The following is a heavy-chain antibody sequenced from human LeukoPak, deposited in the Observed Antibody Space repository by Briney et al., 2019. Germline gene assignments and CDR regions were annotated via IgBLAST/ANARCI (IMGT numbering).Heavy chain of an antibody. CDR2: ISGSGGST. CDR3: ARDRGSGWYGGDY. V-gene: IGHV3-23*01. Sequence: GGSLRLSCAASGFTFSSYAMSWVRQAPGKGLEWVSAISGSGGSTYYADSVKGRFTISRDNAKNSLYLQMNSLRAEDTAVYYCARDRGSGWYGGDYWGQGTLVTVSS. CDR1: GFTFSSYA. J-gene: IGHJ4*02. D-gene: IGHD6-19*01.